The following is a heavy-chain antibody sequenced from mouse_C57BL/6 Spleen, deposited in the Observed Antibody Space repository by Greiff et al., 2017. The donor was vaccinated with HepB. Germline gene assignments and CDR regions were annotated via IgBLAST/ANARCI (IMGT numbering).Heavy chain of an antibody. CDR2: INSDGGST. Sequence: DVKLVESGGGLVQPGESLKPSCESNEYEFPSHDMSWVRKTPEKRLELVAAINSDGGSTYYPDTMERRFIISRDNTKKTLYLQMSSLRSEDTALYYCARHYYGSYAMDYWGQGTSVTVSS. CDR3: ARHYYGSYAMDY. CDR1: EYEFPSHD. V-gene: IGHV5-2*01. J-gene: IGHJ4*01. D-gene: IGHD1-1*01.